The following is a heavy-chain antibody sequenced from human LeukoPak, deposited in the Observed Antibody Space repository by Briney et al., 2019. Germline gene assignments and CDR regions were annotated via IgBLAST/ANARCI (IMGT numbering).Heavy chain of an antibody. CDR3: AKDRYAGRY. D-gene: IGHD5-12*01. J-gene: IGHJ4*02. CDR1: GFTFKNNA. CDR2: ITGSGDNT. Sequence: GGSLRLSCAASGFTFKNNAMSWVRQAPGKGPEWLSFITGSGDNTYYADSVKGRFSISRDNSESTLYLQMNSLRVEDTAVYYCAKDRYAGRYWGQGILVSVSS. V-gene: IGHV3-23*01.